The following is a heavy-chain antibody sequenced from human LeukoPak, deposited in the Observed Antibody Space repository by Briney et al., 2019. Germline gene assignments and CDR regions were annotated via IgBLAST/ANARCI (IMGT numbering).Heavy chain of an antibody. CDR1: GFTFSNYN. V-gene: IGHV3-21*01. Sequence: GGSLRLSCEASGFTFSNYNMNWVRQAPGKGLEWVSSISSSSSYIYYADSVKGRFTISRDNAKNSLYLQMNSLRAEDTALYYCAREVSEGFDFWGQGTLVTVSS. J-gene: IGHJ4*02. D-gene: IGHD3-22*01. CDR3: AREVSEGFDF. CDR2: ISSSSSYI.